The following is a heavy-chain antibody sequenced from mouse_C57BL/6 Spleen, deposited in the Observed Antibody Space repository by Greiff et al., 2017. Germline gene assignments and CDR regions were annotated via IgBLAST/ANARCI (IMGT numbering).Heavy chain of an antibody. V-gene: IGHV1-82*01. CDR2: IYPGDGDT. CDR1: GYAFSSSW. Sequence: QVQLQQSGPELVKPGASVKISCKASGYAFSSSWMNWVKQRPGKGLEWIGRIYPGDGDTNYNGKFKGKATLTADKSSSTAYMQLSSLTSEDSAVYFCARWNYYGSSYILDYWGQGTTLTVSS. CDR3: ARWNYYGSSYILDY. J-gene: IGHJ2*01. D-gene: IGHD1-1*01.